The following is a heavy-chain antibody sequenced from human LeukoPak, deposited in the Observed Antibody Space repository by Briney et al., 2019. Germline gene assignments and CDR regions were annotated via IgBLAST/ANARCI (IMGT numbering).Heavy chain of an antibody. Sequence: SETLSLTCAVYGGSFSGYYWSWIRQPPGKGLEWIGYIYYSGSTYYNPSLKSRVTISVDTSKNQFSLKLSSVTAADTAVYYCASTDYGGYFDYWGQGTLVTVSS. J-gene: IGHJ4*02. CDR3: ASTDYGGYFDY. CDR1: GGSFSGYY. CDR2: IYYSGST. V-gene: IGHV4-34*09. D-gene: IGHD4-23*01.